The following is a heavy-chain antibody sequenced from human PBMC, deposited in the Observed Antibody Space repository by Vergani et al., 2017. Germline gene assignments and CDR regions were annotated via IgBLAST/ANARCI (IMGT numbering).Heavy chain of an antibody. CDR1: GFTFSSYA. CDR3: AKDWSGIAAAGTGWFDP. V-gene: IGHV3-23*01. D-gene: IGHD6-13*01. Sequence: EVQLLESGGGLVQPEGSLRLSCAASGFTFSSYAMSWVRQAPGKGLEWVSAISGSGGSTYYADSVKGRFTISRDNSKNTLYLQMNSLRAEDTAVYYCAKDWSGIAAAGTGWFDPWGQGTLVTVSS. CDR2: ISGSGGST. J-gene: IGHJ5*02.